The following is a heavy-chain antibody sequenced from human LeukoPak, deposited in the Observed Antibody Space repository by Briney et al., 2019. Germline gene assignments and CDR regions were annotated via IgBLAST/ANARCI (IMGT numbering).Heavy chain of an antibody. J-gene: IGHJ6*03. V-gene: IGHV3-23*01. CDR1: GFTFSSYA. CDR3: AKSYDSSGYYPAYCYYYMDV. CDR2: ISGSGGST. D-gene: IGHD3-22*01. Sequence: GGSLRLSCAASGFTFSSYAMSWVRQAPGKGLEWVSAISGSGGSTYYADSVKGRFTISRDNSKNTLYLQMNSLRAEDTAVYYCAKSYDSSGYYPAYCYYYMDVWGKGTTVTVSS.